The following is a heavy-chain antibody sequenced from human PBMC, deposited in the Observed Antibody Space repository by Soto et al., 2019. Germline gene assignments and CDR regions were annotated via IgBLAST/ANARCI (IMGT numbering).Heavy chain of an antibody. CDR2: ISNDGTNK. CDR1: GFIFSSYG. V-gene: IGHV3-30*03. J-gene: IGHJ6*02. CDR3: ARPRRDFYYYFGMDV. D-gene: IGHD6-6*01. Sequence: QVQLVESGGGVVQPGRSLRLSCAASGFIFSSYGMHWVRQAPGKGLAWVAVISNDGTNKCYADSVKGRFTISRDQSKNTLYLQMNSLRREDTAVYYCARPRRDFYYYFGMDVWGQGATVTVSS.